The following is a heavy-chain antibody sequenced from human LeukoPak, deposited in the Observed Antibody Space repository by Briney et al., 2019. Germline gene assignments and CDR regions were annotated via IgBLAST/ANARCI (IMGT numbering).Heavy chain of an antibody. CDR3: ARGFANFMTTVNYFDY. J-gene: IGHJ4*02. CDR2: INPNSGGT. D-gene: IGHD4-17*01. Sequence: ASVKVSCKASGYTFTGYYMHWVRQAPGQGLEWMGRINPNSGGTNYAQKFQGRVTMTRDTSISTAYMELSSLRSEDTAVYYCARGFANFMTTVNYFDYWGQGTLVTVSS. V-gene: IGHV1-2*06. CDR1: GYTFTGYY.